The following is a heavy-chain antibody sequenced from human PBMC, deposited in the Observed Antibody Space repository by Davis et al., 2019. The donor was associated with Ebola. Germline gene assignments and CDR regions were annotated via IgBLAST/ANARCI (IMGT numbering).Heavy chain of an antibody. Sequence: MPSETLSLTCAVYGGSFSGYYWSWIRQPPGKGLEWIGEINHSGSTNYNPSLKSRVTISVDTSKNQFSLKLSSVTAADTAVYYCARDSFYGDYVGHYGMDVWGKGTTVTVSS. J-gene: IGHJ6*04. CDR3: ARDSFYGDYVGHYGMDV. D-gene: IGHD4-17*01. V-gene: IGHV4-34*01. CDR2: INHSGST. CDR1: GGSFSGYY.